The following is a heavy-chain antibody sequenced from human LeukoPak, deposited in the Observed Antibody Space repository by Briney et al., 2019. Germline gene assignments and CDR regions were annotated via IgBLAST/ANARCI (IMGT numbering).Heavy chain of an antibody. D-gene: IGHD3-3*01. CDR2: IYTSGST. CDR1: GGSISSYY. V-gene: IGHV4-4*07. J-gene: IGHJ4*02. Sequence: SETLSLTCTVSGGSISSYYWGWIRQPAGKGLEWIGRIYTSGSTNYNPSLKSRVTMSVDTSKNQFSLKLSSVTAADTAVYYCARDIYDFWSGSYFDYWGQGTLVTVSS. CDR3: ARDIYDFWSGSYFDY.